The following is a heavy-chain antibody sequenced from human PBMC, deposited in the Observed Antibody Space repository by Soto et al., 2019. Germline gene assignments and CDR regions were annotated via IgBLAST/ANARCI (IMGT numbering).Heavy chain of an antibody. Sequence: SETLSLTCTVSGGSISSYYWSWIRQPPGKGLEWIGYIYYSGSTDYNPSLKSRVTISVDTTKNQFSLKLSSVTAEDTAVYYCAGGRWIPLPNYWGQGTLVTVSS. V-gene: IGHV4-59*01. CDR3: AGGRWIPLPNY. CDR1: GGSISSYY. D-gene: IGHD5-12*01. CDR2: IYYSGST. J-gene: IGHJ4*02.